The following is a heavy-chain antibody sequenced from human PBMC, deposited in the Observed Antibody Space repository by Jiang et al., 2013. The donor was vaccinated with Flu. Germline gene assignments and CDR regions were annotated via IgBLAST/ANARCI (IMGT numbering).Heavy chain of an antibody. CDR2: VDWDDDK. V-gene: IGHV2-70*04. D-gene: IGHD4-23*01. Sequence: KPTQTLTLTCTFSGFSLSTRGMRVSWIRQPPGKALEWLARVDWDDDKFYSTSLKTRLTISKDTSKNQVVLTMTNMDPVDTATYYCARTGGGGNSVFHYWGQGALVTVSS. CDR3: ARTGGGGNSVFHY. J-gene: IGHJ4*02. CDR1: GFSLSTRGMR.